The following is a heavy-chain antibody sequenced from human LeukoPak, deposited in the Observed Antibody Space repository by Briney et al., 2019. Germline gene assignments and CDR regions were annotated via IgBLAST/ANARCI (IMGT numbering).Heavy chain of an antibody. D-gene: IGHD3-16*02. CDR1: GGSFSGYY. V-gene: IGHV4-34*01. CDR3: GRGTRLGELSSGLRPDGYYGMDV. J-gene: IGHJ6*01. CDR2: INHSGST. Sequence: SETLSLTCAVYGGSFSGYYWSWIRQPPGKGLEWIGEINHSGSTNYNPSLKSRVTISVDTSKNQFSLKLSSVTAADTAVYYCGRGTRLGELSSGLRPDGYYGMDVWGQGTTVTVSS.